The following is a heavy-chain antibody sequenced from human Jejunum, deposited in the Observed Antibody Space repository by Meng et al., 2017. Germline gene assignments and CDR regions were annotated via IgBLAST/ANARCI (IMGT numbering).Heavy chain of an antibody. J-gene: IGHJ3*01. D-gene: IGHD7-27*01. V-gene: IGHV4-38-2*02. CDR2: IYQSGGT. CDR3: ARMGNLLGFGPTY. Sequence: SETLSLTCNVSGYFISSGYYWGWIRQPPGKGLEWIGNIYQSGGTYYNSSLKSRVTISVDTAKNQFSLKLDSVTATDTATYYCARMGNLLGFGPTYWGQGTMVTVSS. CDR1: GYFISSGYY.